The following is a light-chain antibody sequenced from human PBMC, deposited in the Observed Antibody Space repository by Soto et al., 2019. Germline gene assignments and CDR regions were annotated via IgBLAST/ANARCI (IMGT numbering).Light chain of an antibody. CDR3: QQRSNCPT. J-gene: IGKJ3*01. V-gene: IGKV3-11*01. CDR2: DAS. Sequence: EIVLTQSPATLSLSPGERATLSCRASQSVSSYLAWYQQKPGQAPRLLIYDASTRATGIQARFSGSGSGTDFTLTISILEPEDFAVYYCQQRSNCPTFGPGTKVDIK. CDR1: QSVSSY.